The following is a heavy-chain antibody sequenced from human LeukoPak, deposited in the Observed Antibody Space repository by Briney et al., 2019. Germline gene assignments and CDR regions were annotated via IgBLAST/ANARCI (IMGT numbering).Heavy chain of an antibody. V-gene: IGHV3-48*03. D-gene: IGHD4-17*01. Sequence: PGGSLRLSCAASGFTFSSYEMNWVRRAPGKGLEWVSYISSSGSTIYYADSVKGRFTISRDNAKNSLYLQMNSLRVEDTAVYYCARDATTELGTVYMDVWGKGTTVTISS. J-gene: IGHJ6*03. CDR1: GFTFSSYE. CDR2: ISSSGSTI. CDR3: ARDATTELGTVYMDV.